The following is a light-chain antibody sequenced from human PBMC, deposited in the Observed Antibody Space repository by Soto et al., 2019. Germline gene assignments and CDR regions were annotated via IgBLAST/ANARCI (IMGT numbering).Light chain of an antibody. V-gene: IGKV1-39*01. CDR3: QQGYRIFQT. J-gene: IGKJ1*01. CDR1: QSISSW. CDR2: AAS. Sequence: DIQMTQSPSTLSASVVDRVTITCRASQSISSWLAWYQQKPGKAPKLLIYAASTLQSGVPSRFSGSGSGTDVNLTISSLNTEDFATYFCQQGYRIFQTFGQGTKVDIK.